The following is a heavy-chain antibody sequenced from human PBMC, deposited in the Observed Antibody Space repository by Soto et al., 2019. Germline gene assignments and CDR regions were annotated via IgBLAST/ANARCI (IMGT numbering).Heavy chain of an antibody. V-gene: IGHV3-23*01. Sequence: EVQLLESGGGLVQPGGSVRLSCAASGFTFSSYAMSWVRHAPGQGLELVSAISGSGGSTYYAYCVKGRFTISRDNSQIRVYVQMTGFRAEDTAVHSCAEDRRLYQSRDWFAPCGQGTMVAVS. CDR3: AEDRRLYQSRDWFAP. J-gene: IGHJ5*02. CDR2: ISGSGGST. CDR1: GFTFSSYA.